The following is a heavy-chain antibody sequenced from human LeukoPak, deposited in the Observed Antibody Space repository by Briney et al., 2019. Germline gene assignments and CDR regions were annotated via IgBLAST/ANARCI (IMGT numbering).Heavy chain of an antibody. D-gene: IGHD6-6*01. CDR3: ARANHIAARHPPNWFDP. V-gene: IGHV4-31*03. CDR2: IYYSGST. Sequence: SETLSLTCTVSGGSISSGGYYWSWIRQHPGKGLEWIGYIYYSGSTYYNPSLKSRVTISVDTSKNQFSLKLSSVTAADTAVYYCARANHIAARHPPNWFDPWGQGTLVTVSS. CDR1: GGSISSGGYY. J-gene: IGHJ5*02.